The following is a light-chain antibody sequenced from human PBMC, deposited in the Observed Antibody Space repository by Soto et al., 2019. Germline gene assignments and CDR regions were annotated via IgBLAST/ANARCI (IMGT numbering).Light chain of an antibody. J-gene: IGKJ4*01. CDR2: WAS. V-gene: IGKV4-1*01. CDR1: QSLLLSSNNKNY. CDR3: QHYLQIPVT. Sequence: DIVMTQSPDSLAVSLGERVTINCKSSQSLLLSSNNKNYLAWYQQKAGQPPKILISWASIRESGVPDRFSGDGSGTDFTLTISRLQAEDVAVYYCQHYLQIPVTFGGGSRVELK.